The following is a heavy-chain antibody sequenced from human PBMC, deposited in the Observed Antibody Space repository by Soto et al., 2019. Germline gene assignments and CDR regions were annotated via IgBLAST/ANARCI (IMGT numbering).Heavy chain of an antibody. Sequence: QVQLAESGGGVVQPGRSLRLSRAASGFTFSDYGIHWVRQAPGKGLEWVAVIAYDGSNEYYADSVKGRFTISRDNSKNTVYLQMSSLRAEDTAFYYCAKDKNGDFTFDYWGQGTLVTVSS. V-gene: IGHV3-30*18. D-gene: IGHD4-17*01. CDR1: GFTFSDYG. CDR3: AKDKNGDFTFDY. J-gene: IGHJ4*02. CDR2: IAYDGSNE.